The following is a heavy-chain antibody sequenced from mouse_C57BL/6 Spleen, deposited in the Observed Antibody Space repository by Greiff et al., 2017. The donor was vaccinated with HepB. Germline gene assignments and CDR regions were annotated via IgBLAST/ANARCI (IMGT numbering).Heavy chain of an antibody. V-gene: IGHV1-54*01. CDR2: INPGSGGT. CDR3: ARDYDGYFDV. D-gene: IGHD2-4*01. J-gene: IGHJ1*03. CDR1: GYAFTNYS. Sequence: QVQLQQSGAELVRPGTSVKVSCKASGYAFTNYSIDWVNPRPGQGLEWIGVINPGSGGTNYNEKFKGKATLTADKSYRTAYMQLSSLTSEASAVYFCARDYDGYFDVWGTGTTVTVSS.